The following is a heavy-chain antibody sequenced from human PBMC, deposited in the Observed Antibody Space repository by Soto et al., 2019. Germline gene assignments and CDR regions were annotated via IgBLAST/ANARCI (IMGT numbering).Heavy chain of an antibody. Sequence: SETLSLTCTVSGGSISSSIYYWGWIRQPPGKGLEWIGSIYYSGSTYYNPSLKSRVTISVDTSKNQFSLKLSSVTAADTAVYYCARHKIAAAGSGWFDPWGQGTLVTVSS. J-gene: IGHJ5*02. CDR3: ARHKIAAAGSGWFDP. CDR1: GGSISSSIYY. CDR2: IYYSGST. V-gene: IGHV4-39*01. D-gene: IGHD6-13*01.